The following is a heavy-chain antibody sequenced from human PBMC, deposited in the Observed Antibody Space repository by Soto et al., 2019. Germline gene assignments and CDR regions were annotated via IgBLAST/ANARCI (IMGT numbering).Heavy chain of an antibody. CDR3: AKEGLRFLEWTNWFDP. Sequence: LRLSCAASGFTFSSYAMSWVRLAPGKGLEWVSAISGSGGSTYYADSVKGRFTISRDNSKNTLYLQMNSLRAEDTAVYYCAKEGLRFLEWTNWFDPWGQGTLVTVSS. CDR1: GFTFSSYA. D-gene: IGHD3-3*01. CDR2: ISGSGGST. V-gene: IGHV3-23*01. J-gene: IGHJ5*02.